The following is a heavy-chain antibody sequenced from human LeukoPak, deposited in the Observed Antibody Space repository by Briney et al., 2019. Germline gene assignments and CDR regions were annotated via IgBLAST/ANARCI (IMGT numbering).Heavy chain of an antibody. CDR1: GGSINSRSYY. CDR3: ARQDCSSSSCRNWFDT. V-gene: IGHV4-39*01. CDR2: IYYSGST. J-gene: IGHJ5*02. Sequence: PSEALSLTCTVSGGSINSRSYYWGWIRQSPGKERGWIGSIYYSGSTYYNPSLKSRVTISVDTSKNQFSLKLSSVTAADTAIYYCARQDCSSSSCRNWFDTWGQGILVTVSS. D-gene: IGHD2-2*01.